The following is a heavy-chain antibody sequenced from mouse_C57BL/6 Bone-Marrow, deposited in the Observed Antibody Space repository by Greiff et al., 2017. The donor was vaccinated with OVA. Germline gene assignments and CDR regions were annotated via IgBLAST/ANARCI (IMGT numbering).Heavy chain of an antibody. CDR3: ARSDDYDKVYFDY. V-gene: IGHV1-64*01. Sequence: VQLQQSGAELVKPGASVKLSCKASGYTFTSYWMHWVKQRPGQGLEWIGMIHPNSGSTNYNEKFKSKATLTVDKSSSTAYMQLSSLTSEDSAVYFCARSDDYDKVYFDYWGQGTTLTVSS. CDR2: IHPNSGST. D-gene: IGHD2-4*01. CDR1: GYTFTSYW. J-gene: IGHJ2*01.